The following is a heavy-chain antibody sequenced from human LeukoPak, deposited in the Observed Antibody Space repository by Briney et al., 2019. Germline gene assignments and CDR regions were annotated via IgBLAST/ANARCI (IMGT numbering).Heavy chain of an antibody. D-gene: IGHD1-1*01. J-gene: IGHJ5*02. Sequence: ASVKVSCKASGYTFTSYAMHWVRQAPGQRLEWMGWINAGNGNTKYSQKFQGRVTITRDTSASTAYMELSSLRSEDTAVYYCVRGSLGYFQTLDPWGQGTLVTVSS. CDR2: INAGNGNT. CDR3: VRGSLGYFQTLDP. V-gene: IGHV1-3*01. CDR1: GYTFTSYA.